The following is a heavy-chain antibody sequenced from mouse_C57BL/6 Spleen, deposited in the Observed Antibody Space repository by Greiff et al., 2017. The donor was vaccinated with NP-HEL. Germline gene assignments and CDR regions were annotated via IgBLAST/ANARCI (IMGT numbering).Heavy chain of an antibody. J-gene: IGHJ3*01. CDR3: AAGDGSRPWFAY. Sequence: VQLQQSGPELVKPGASVKISCKASGYSFTGYYMNWVKQSPEKSLEWIGEINPSTGGTTYNQKFKAKATLTVDKSSSTAYMQLKSLTSEDSAVYYCAAGDGSRPWFAYWGQGTLVTVSA. CDR1: GYSFTGYY. V-gene: IGHV1-42*01. CDR2: INPSTGGT. D-gene: IGHD1-1*01.